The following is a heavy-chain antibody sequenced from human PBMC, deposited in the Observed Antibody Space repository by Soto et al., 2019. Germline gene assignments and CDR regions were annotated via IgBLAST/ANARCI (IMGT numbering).Heavy chain of an antibody. Sequence: PSETLSLTCSVSGGSISCSYWSWIRQSPGKGLEWLGYVYYTGSTNYSPSLRSRVSISVDTSKNGFSLRLSSVTAADTAVYFCARSVAVPGAHIDYWGQGTQVTVSS. J-gene: IGHJ4*02. CDR1: GGSISCSY. V-gene: IGHV4-59*01. CDR2: VYYTGST. D-gene: IGHD6-19*01. CDR3: ARSVAVPGAHIDY.